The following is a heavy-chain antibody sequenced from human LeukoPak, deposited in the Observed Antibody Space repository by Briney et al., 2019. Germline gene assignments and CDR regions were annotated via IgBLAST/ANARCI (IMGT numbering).Heavy chain of an antibody. D-gene: IGHD1-26*01. Sequence: GGSPRLSCAASGFTFSSYGMHWARQAPGKGLEWVAVIWNDGSDKYYADSVKGRFTISRDNSKNTLYLQMNSLRAEDTAVYYCAKPTRGSGSFLIDFWGQGTLVTVSS. J-gene: IGHJ4*02. CDR3: AKPTRGSGSFLIDF. CDR2: IWNDGSDK. CDR1: GFTFSSYG. V-gene: IGHV3-33*06.